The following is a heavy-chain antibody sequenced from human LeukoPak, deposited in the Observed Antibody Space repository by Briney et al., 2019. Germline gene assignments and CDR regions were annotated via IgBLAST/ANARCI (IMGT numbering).Heavy chain of an antibody. CDR1: GFTFSDYY. V-gene: IGHV3-11*06. CDR3: ARDTLDGAAVAAGNYYGMDV. CDR2: ISDSSGYT. J-gene: IGHJ6*02. Sequence: GGSLRLSCAASGFTFSDYYMTWIRQAPGKGLEWVSRISDSSGYTNYADSVKGRFTISRDNAKNSLYLQMNSLRAEDTAVYYCARDTLDGAAVAAGNYYGMDVWGQGTTVTVSS. D-gene: IGHD6-19*01.